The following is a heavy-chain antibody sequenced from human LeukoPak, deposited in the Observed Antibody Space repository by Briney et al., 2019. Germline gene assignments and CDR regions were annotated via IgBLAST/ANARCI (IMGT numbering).Heavy chain of an antibody. J-gene: IGHJ4*02. CDR1: GFTFSSYA. CDR2: ISGSGGST. D-gene: IGHD3-10*01. CDR3: AKDSGFSGAPTDY. V-gene: IGHV3-23*01. Sequence: GGSLRLSCAASGFTFSSYAMSWVRQAPGKGLEWVSAISGSGGSTYYADSVKGRFSISRDNSKNTLYLQMNSLRAEDTAVYYCAKDSGFSGAPTDYWGQGTLVTVSS.